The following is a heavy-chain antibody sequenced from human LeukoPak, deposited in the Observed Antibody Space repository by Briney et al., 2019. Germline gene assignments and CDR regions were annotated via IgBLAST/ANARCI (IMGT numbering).Heavy chain of an antibody. J-gene: IGHJ5*02. CDR2: ISAYNGNT. V-gene: IGHV1-18*01. D-gene: IGHD5-18*01. CDR1: GYTFTSYG. CDR3: ARDPYSYGYTSWFDP. Sequence: ASVKVSCKASGYTFTSYGISWVRQAPGQGLEWMGWISAYNGNTNYAQKLQGRVTMTTDTFTSTAYMELRSLRSDDTAVYYCARDPYSYGYTSWFDPWGQGTLVTVSS.